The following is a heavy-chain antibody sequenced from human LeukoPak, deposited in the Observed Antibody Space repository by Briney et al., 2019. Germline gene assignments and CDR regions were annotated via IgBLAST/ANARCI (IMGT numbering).Heavy chain of an antibody. J-gene: IGHJ6*02. V-gene: IGHV3-33*01. Sequence: AGGSLRLSCEASGFSLSGYGMHWVRQAPGKGLEWVALIWSAGTNEFYADAVKGRFTISRDNSKNIVHLHMNSLRGDDTALYYRAREVVRGYGMDVWGQGTTVTVSS. CDR3: AREVVRGYGMDV. D-gene: IGHD3-10*02. CDR2: IWSAGTNE. CDR1: GFSLSGYG.